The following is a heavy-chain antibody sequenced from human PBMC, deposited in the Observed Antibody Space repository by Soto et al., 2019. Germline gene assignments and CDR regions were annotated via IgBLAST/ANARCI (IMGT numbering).Heavy chain of an antibody. CDR1: GFTFSNYA. CDR2: ISGSGGTT. Sequence: EVQLLESGGGLVQPGRSLRLSCAASGFTFSNYAMSWVRQAPGQGLDWVSAISGSGGTTYYADSVKGRFTISRDNSKNSLFLQMNSLRAEDAAVYYCAKFFVVTASNSGWPWSFHYWGQGTLVTVSS. CDR3: AKFFVVTASNSGWPWSFHY. J-gene: IGHJ4*02. V-gene: IGHV3-23*01. D-gene: IGHD6-25*01.